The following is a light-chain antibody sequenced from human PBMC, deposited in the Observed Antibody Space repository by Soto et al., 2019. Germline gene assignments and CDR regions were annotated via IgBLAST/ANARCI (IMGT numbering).Light chain of an antibody. J-gene: IGKJ4*01. CDR1: QSISTW. Sequence: DNQMTQSPSTLSASVGDRVTITCRASQSISTWLAWYQQKPGKAPKLLIYKASTLESGVPSRFSGSGSGTEFTLTISSLQPDDFATFFCQQYTSYPLTFGGGTKVEI. V-gene: IGKV1-5*03. CDR2: KAS. CDR3: QQYTSYPLT.